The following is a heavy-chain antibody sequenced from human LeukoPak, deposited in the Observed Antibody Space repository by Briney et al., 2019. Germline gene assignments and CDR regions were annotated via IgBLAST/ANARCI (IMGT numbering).Heavy chain of an antibody. Sequence: SETLSLTCTVSGGSISSYYWSWIRQPPGKGLEWIGYLYCTGTTNYNPSLKSRVTISVDTSKNQFSLKLSSVTAADTAVYYCARHALDYYFDYWGQGTLVTVSS. CDR2: LYCTGTT. V-gene: IGHV4-59*08. CDR3: ARHALDYYFDY. D-gene: IGHD3-16*02. J-gene: IGHJ4*02. CDR1: GGSISSYY.